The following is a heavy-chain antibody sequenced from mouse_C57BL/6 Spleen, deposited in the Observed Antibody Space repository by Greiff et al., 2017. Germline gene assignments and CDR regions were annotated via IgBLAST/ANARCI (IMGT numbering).Heavy chain of an antibody. Sequence: VQLQQSGPELVKPGASVKISCKASGYSFTSYYIHWVKQRPGPGLEWIGWIYPGSGNTKYNEKFKGKATLTADTSSSTAYMQLSSLTSEDSAVYYCARDYDYDNYFDYWGQGTTLTVSS. CDR3: ARDYDYDNYFDY. CDR1: GYSFTSYY. CDR2: IYPGSGNT. V-gene: IGHV1-66*01. D-gene: IGHD2-4*01. J-gene: IGHJ2*01.